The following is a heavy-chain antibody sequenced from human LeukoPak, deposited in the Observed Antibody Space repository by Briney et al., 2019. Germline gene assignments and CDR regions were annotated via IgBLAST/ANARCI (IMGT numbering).Heavy chain of an antibody. CDR3: ARGSYYGSGSYQADV. CDR1: GVTFRSYD. V-gene: IGHV3-13*01. J-gene: IGHJ6*02. Sequence: GGSLRLSCAASGVTFRSYDMHWVRHATGKGLEWVSAIGTAGDTYYPGSAKGRFTISRENAKNSLYLQMNSLRAGDTAVYYCARGSYYGSGSYQADVWGQGTTVTVSS. CDR2: IGTAGDT. D-gene: IGHD3-10*01.